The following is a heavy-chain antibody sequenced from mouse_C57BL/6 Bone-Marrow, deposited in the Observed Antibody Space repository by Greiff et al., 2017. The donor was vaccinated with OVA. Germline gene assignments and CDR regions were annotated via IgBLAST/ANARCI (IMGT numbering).Heavy chain of an antibody. J-gene: IGHJ2*01. CDR3: AMRILLITTVGDY. CDR1: GYTFTSYW. Sequence: VKLQQPGAELVKPGASVKVSCKASGYTFTSYWMHWVKQRPGQGLEWIGRIHPSDSDTNYNQKFKGKATLTVDKSSSTAYMQLSSLTSEDSAVYYCAMRILLITTVGDYWGQGTTLTVSS. CDR2: IHPSDSDT. D-gene: IGHD1-1*01. V-gene: IGHV1-74*01.